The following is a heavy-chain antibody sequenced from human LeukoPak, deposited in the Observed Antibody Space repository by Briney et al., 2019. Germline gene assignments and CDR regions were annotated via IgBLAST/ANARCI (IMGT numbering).Heavy chain of an antibody. CDR3: VRDGDTALVPFDS. CDR1: GFTFRFYR. D-gene: IGHD5-18*01. CDR2: IDNGRGGT. V-gene: IGHV3-74*01. Sequence: PGGSLRLSCAASGFAASGFTFRFYRMPWVRPAPGKGPVWVARIDNGRGGTEYADSVRGRFTISRDNAKTTLYLQMNSLRAEDTALYYCVRDGDTALVPFDSWGQGTLVTVSS. J-gene: IGHJ4*02.